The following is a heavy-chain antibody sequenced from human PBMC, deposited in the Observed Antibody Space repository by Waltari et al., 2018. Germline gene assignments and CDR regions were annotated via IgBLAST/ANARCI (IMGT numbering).Heavy chain of an antibody. J-gene: IGHJ4*02. CDR2: SRGSGASK. Sequence: EVQLLESGGGLVQPGGSLRLSCAASGFTFSSYAMSWVRQAPGKGLEWVSASRGSGASKYYGDPVKGRVTISRDNSKNTRYLQMSGLGADDTAVYYCAKDPGGGGDYWGQGTLVTVSS. CDR3: AKDPGGGGDY. V-gene: IGHV3-23*01. D-gene: IGHD3-10*01. CDR1: GFTFSSYA.